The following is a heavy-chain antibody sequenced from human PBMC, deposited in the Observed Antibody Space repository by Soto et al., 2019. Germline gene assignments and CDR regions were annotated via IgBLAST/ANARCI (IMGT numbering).Heavy chain of an antibody. J-gene: IGHJ6*02. Sequence: GGSLRLSCAASGFTFRAYGMSWIRQTPEKGLEWVSSINLFDGRTYYTDSVKGRFTISKDDSKSTVSLQLNSLRVDDTAIYYCARGGVYSTDHYYRGMDVWGQGRPVTVSS. CDR2: INLFDGRT. CDR1: GFTFRAYG. CDR3: ARGGVYSTDHYYRGMDV. D-gene: IGHD4-4*01. V-gene: IGHV3-23*01.